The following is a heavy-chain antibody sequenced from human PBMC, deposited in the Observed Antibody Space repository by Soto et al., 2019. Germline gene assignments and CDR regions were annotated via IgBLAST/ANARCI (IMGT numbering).Heavy chain of an antibody. J-gene: IGHJ4*02. V-gene: IGHV3-23*01. D-gene: IGHD1-1*01. CDR3: VTDTRGPDY. CDR2: ISASSDST. CDR1: VVGFSNYG. Sequence: PGGPLRLPCVTSVVGFSNYGMSWVRPAPGKGLEWVSGISASSDSTYYADPVKGRFTISGDNSKRTLYLQMNSLRAEDTPIYYCVTDTRGPDYWGQGTLVTVCS.